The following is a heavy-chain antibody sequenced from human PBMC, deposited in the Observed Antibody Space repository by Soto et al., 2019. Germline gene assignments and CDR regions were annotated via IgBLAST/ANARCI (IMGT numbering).Heavy chain of an antibody. CDR3: AKSPDTIMVKGHGVMDV. CDR2: ISGSGGSA. J-gene: IGHJ6*02. CDR1: GFTFSSYA. D-gene: IGHD5-18*01. Sequence: PGGSLRLSCATSGFTFSSYAMSWVRQAPGKGLDWVSGISGSGGSAYYAGSVKGRFTISRDKSKNTLYLQMNSLRAEDTAVYYCAKSPDTIMVKGHGVMDVWGQGTTVTVSS. V-gene: IGHV3-23*01.